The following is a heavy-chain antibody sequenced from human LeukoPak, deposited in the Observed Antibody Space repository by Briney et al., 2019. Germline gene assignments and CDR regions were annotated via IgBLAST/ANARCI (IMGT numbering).Heavy chain of an antibody. CDR2: IYYSGST. CDR3: ARDYSNYVKNWYFDL. J-gene: IGHJ2*01. V-gene: IGHV4-59*11. D-gene: IGHD4-11*01. CDR1: GGSISSHY. Sequence: SETLSLTCTVSGGSISSHYWSWLRQPPGKRLEWIGYIYYSGSTNYNPSLKSRVTISVDTSKNQFSLKLSSVTAADTAVYYCARDYSNYVKNWYFDLWGRGTLVTVSS.